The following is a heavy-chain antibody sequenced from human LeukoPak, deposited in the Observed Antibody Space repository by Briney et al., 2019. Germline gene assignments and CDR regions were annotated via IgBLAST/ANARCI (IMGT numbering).Heavy chain of an antibody. V-gene: IGHV4-30-2*01. CDR2: IYHSGST. CDR3: ARGRSANYDDAFDI. D-gene: IGHD3-22*01. CDR1: GGCISSGGYS. J-gene: IGHJ3*02. Sequence: PSETLSLTCAVSGGCISSGGYSWSWIRQPPGKGLEWIGYIYHSGSTYYNPSLKSRVTISVDRSKNQFSLKLSSVTAADTAVYYCARGRSANYDDAFDIWGQGTMVTVSS.